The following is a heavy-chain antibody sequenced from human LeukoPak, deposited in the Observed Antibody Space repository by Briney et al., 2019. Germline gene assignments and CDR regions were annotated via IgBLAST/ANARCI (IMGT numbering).Heavy chain of an antibody. D-gene: IGHD6-6*01. CDR2: IYPGDSDT. CDR3: ATGEYSSSSMGWFDP. Sequence: PGESLKISCKGSGYSFTSYWIGWVRQMPGKGLEWMGIIYPGDSDTRYSPSFQGQVTISADKSISTAYLQWSSLKASDTAMYYCATGEYSSSSMGWFDPWGQGTLVTVSS. J-gene: IGHJ5*02. V-gene: IGHV5-51*01. CDR1: GYSFTSYW.